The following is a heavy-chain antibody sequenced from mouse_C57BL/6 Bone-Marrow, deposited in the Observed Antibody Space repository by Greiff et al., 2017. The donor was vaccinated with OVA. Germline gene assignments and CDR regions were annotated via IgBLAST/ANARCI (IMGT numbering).Heavy chain of an antibody. CDR2: IYPGDGDT. J-gene: IGHJ3*01. CDR3: ARGGDGYFAY. Sequence: VKLMESGAELVKPGASVKISCKASGYAFSSYWMNWVKQRPGKGLEWIGQIYPGDGDTNYNGKFKGKATLTADKSSSTAYMQLSSLTSEDSAVYFCARGGDGYFAYWGQGTLVTVSA. CDR1: GYAFSSYW. D-gene: IGHD2-3*01. V-gene: IGHV1-80*01.